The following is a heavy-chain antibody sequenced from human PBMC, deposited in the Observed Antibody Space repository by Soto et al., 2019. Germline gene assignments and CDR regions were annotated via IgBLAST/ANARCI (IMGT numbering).Heavy chain of an antibody. V-gene: IGHV4-30-4*01. J-gene: IGHJ4*02. CDR2: IYYSGST. D-gene: IGHD3-9*01. Sequence: SETLSLTCTVSGGSISSGDYYWSWIRQPPGKGLEWIGYIYYSGSTYYNPSLKSRVTISVDTSKNQFSLKLSSVTAADTAVYYCARGREVRYFDWYSKWYYFDYWGQGTLVTVSS. CDR1: GGSISSGDYY. CDR3: ARGREVRYFDWYSKWYYFDY.